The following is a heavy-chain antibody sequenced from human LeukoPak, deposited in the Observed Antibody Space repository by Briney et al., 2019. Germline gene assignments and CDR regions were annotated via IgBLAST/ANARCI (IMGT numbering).Heavy chain of an antibody. V-gene: IGHV3-30*18. D-gene: IGHD6-6*01. CDR3: AKVGSSLSFG. CDR2: ISYDGSNK. CDR1: GFTFSSYG. Sequence: PGKSLRLSCAASGFTFSSYGMHWVRQAPGKGLESVAVISYDGSNKYYANSVKGRFTISRDNSKNTLYLQMNSLSAEDTAVYYCAKVGSSLSFGWGQGTLVTVSS. J-gene: IGHJ4*02.